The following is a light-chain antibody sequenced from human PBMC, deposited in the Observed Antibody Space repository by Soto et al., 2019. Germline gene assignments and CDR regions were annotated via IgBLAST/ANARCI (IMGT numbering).Light chain of an antibody. CDR1: SSDVGAYNY. J-gene: IGLJ1*01. Sequence: QSALTQPASVSGSPGQSITISCTGTSSDVGAYNYVSWYQQHPGKAPKLMIYDVTNRPSGVSDRFSGSKSGNTASLTISGLQAEDEADYYCSSYSAISTLVFGTGTKVTDL. V-gene: IGLV2-14*01. CDR2: DVT. CDR3: SSYSAISTLV.